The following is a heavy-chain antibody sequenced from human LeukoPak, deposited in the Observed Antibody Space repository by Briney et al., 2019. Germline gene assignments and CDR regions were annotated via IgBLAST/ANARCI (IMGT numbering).Heavy chain of an antibody. V-gene: IGHV3-21*04. D-gene: IGHD3-16*01. CDR3: AKGGWGIYGMDV. Sequence: TGGSLRLSCAASGFTFSSYTMNWVRQAPGKGLEWVSSISSANSYIYYVDSVKGRFTISRDNAKNSLDLQMNSLRAKDTAVYYCAKGGWGIYGMDVWGQGTTVTVSS. CDR1: GFTFSSYT. CDR2: ISSANSYI. J-gene: IGHJ6*02.